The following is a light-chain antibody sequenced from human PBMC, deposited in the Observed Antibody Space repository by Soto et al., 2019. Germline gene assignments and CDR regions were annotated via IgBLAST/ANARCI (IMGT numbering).Light chain of an antibody. J-gene: IGKJ2*03. CDR1: QSVSSSY. V-gene: IGKV3-20*01. CDR2: GAS. Sequence: EIVLTQSPGTLSLSPGERATLSCRASQSVSSSYLAWYQQKPGQAPRLLIYGASISATGITDRFSGSGSGTDFTLTISRLEPEELEVYYCQHYGSSPPYSFGQATKMETK. CDR3: QHYGSSPPYS.